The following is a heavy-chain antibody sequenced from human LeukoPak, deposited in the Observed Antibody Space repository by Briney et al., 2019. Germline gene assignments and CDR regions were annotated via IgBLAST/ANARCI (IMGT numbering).Heavy chain of an antibody. CDR3: ARGLFRAVAGTGY. CDR1: GYSISSGYY. D-gene: IGHD6-19*01. CDR2: IYHSGST. Sequence: SETLSLTCTVSGYSISSGYYWGWIRQPPGKGLEWIGSIYHSGSTYYNPSLKSRVTISVDTSKNQFSLKLSSVTAADTAVYYCARGLFRAVAGTGYWGQGTLVTVSS. V-gene: IGHV4-38-2*02. J-gene: IGHJ4*02.